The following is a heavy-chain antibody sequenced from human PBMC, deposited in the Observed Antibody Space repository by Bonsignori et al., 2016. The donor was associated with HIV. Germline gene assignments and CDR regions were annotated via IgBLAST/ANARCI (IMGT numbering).Heavy chain of an antibody. D-gene: IGHD1-26*01. V-gene: IGHV4-59*13. CDR2: ISHMGIT. CDR3: ARETMPGMTYFHH. CDR1: GGSIGLYY. J-gene: IGHJ4*02. Sequence: QVQLQESGPRLMKPSETLSLTCTVSGGSIGLYYWSWIRQTPGKGLEWIGDISHMGITRYNPSLRSRLTMSIDTSENQFSLKLASVTAADTAVYFCARETMPGMTYFHHWGRGTLVRRLL.